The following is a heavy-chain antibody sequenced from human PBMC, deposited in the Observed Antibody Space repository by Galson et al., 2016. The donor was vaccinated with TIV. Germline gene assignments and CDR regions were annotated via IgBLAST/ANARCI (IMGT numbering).Heavy chain of an antibody. V-gene: IGHV4-61*10. CDR1: GDALSSDNYY. D-gene: IGHD4-23*01. Sequence: SETLSPTCTVSGDALSSDNYYWSWVRQPAGKGLEWIGRVYAGGSTIYNPSLMSRLTISVDTSKNQLSLKLTSVTAADTAIYYCAREGAVRWPSNGFDIWGQGTMVTVSS. CDR3: AREGAVRWPSNGFDI. J-gene: IGHJ3*02. CDR2: VYAGGST.